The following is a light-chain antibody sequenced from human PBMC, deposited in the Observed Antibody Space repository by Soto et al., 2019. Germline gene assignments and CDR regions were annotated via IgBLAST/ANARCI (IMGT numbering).Light chain of an antibody. Sequence: SYELTQPLSVSVALGQTARITCGGNNIESKSVHWYRQTPGQAPVLVIYSDVNRPSGIPERFSGSNSGNTATLTISSAHAGDEADFYCQVWDTSPVVFGGGTKLTVL. V-gene: IGLV3-9*01. CDR2: SDV. CDR1: NIESKS. J-gene: IGLJ2*01. CDR3: QVWDTSPVV.